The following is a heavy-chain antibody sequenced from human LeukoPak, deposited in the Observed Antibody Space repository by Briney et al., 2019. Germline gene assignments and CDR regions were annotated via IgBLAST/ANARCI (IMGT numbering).Heavy chain of an antibody. Sequence: PGGSLRLSCAASGFTFSSYGMHWVRQAPGKGLEWVAVIWYGGSNKYYADSVKGRFTISRDNSKNTLYLQMNSLRAEDTAVYYCARGRSVLWFGESPNDYGMDVWGQGTTVTVSS. CDR3: ARGRSVLWFGESPNDYGMDV. J-gene: IGHJ6*02. CDR1: GFTFSSYG. CDR2: IWYGGSNK. V-gene: IGHV3-33*01. D-gene: IGHD3-10*01.